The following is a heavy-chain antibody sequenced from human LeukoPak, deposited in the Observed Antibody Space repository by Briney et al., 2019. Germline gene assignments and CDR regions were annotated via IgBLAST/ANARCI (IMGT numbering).Heavy chain of an antibody. V-gene: IGHV4-59*08. J-gene: IGHJ4*02. CDR3: ARLHDSSGYWARPFDY. Sequence: PSETLSLTCTVSGGSISSYYWSWIRQPPGKGLEWIGYIYYSGSTNYNPSLKSRVTISVDTSKNQFSLKLSSVTAADTAVYYCARLHDSSGYWARPFDYWGQGTLVTVSS. D-gene: IGHD3-22*01. CDR1: GGSISSYY. CDR2: IYYSGST.